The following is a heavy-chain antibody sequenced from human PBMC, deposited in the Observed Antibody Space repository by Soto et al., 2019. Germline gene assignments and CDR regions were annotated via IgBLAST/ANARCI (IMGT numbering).Heavy chain of an antibody. J-gene: IGHJ4*02. CDR3: AKETYSGPLDY. D-gene: IGHD2-15*01. CDR1: GFTFSSYG. V-gene: IGHV3-30*18. Sequence: QVQLVESGGGVVQPGRSLRLSCAASGFTFSSYGMHWVRQAPGKGLEWVAVISYDGSNKYCADSVKGRFTISRDNSKNTLHPKNNSRRAENAAVYSCAKETYSGPLDYWGQGTLVPVSS. CDR2: ISYDGSNK.